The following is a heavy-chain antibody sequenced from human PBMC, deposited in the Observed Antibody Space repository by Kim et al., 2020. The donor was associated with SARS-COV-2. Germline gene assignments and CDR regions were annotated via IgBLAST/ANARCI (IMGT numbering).Heavy chain of an antibody. D-gene: IGHD3-10*01. Sequence: GGSLRLSCSASGFTFSAYNMHWVRQAPGKGLQYVSGINTNGGSTYYTDSVKGRFTISRDNSKNTLYLQMSSLKTEDTAVYYCYGSGNYIHWGQGTLVTVSS. CDR2: INTNGGST. CDR1: GFTFSAYN. V-gene: IGHV3-64D*06. J-gene: IGHJ4*02. CDR3: YGSGNYIH.